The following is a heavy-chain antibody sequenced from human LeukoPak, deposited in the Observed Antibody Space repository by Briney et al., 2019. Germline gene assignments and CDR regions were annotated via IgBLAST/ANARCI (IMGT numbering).Heavy chain of an antibody. D-gene: IGHD3-10*01. J-gene: IGHJ5*02. V-gene: IGHV4-34*01. CDR1: GGSFSGCY. CDR2: INHSGST. Sequence: SETLYLTCAVYGGSFSGCYWSWIRQPPGKELGWIGEINHSGSTNYNPSLKSRVTISVDTSKNQFSLKLSSVTAADTAVYYCARRRITMVRGAHNWFDPWGQGTLVTVSS. CDR3: ARRRITMVRGAHNWFDP.